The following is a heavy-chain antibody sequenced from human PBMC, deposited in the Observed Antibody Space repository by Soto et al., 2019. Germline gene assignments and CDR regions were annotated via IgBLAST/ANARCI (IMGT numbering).Heavy chain of an antibody. CDR1: GGSFSGYH. Sequence: PTKTLSLTCGVYGGSFSGYHWSGIRQPPGKGLEWIGEINHSGSTNYNPSLKSRVTISVDTSKNQFSLKLSSVTAADTAVYYSERGYDPSGYFDLWGRGTLVTVFS. CDR2: INHSGST. V-gene: IGHV4-34*01. CDR3: ERGYDPSGYFDL. D-gene: IGHD5-12*01. J-gene: IGHJ2*01.